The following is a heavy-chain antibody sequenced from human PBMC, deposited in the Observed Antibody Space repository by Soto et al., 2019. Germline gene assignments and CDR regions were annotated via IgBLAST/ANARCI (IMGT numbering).Heavy chain of an antibody. Sequence: WIWIRQHPGKGLEWIAYIYTTGSTYYNPSLKSRVGISVDTSKNQFSLKLSSVTAADTAVYYCARGIPVSGSFDYWGQGTLVTVSS. CDR3: ARGIPVSGSFDY. CDR2: IYTTGST. D-gene: IGHD6-19*01. V-gene: IGHV4-31*02. J-gene: IGHJ4*02.